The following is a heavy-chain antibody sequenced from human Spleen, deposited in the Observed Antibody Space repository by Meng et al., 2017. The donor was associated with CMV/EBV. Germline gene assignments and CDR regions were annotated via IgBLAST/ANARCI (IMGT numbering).Heavy chain of an antibody. CDR3: ARDRARGCSSTSRHGGTKYYYYYGMDV. Sequence: SETLSLTCAVSGGSISSSNWWSWVRQPPGKGLEWIGEIYHSGSTNYNPSLKSRVTISVDKSKNQFSLKLSSVTAADTAVYYCARDRARGCSSTSRHGGTKYYYYYGMDVWGQGTTVTVSS. CDR2: IYHSGST. J-gene: IGHJ6*02. V-gene: IGHV4-4*02. CDR1: GGSISSSNW. D-gene: IGHD2-2*01.